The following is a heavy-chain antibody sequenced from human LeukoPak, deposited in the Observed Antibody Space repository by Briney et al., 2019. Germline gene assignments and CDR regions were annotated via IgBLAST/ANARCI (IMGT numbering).Heavy chain of an antibody. V-gene: IGHV3-23*01. CDR2: ISGSGGST. D-gene: IGHD3-10*01. CDR3: AKSLRVGELRGVGPFDY. J-gene: IGHJ4*02. CDR1: GFTFSSYS. Sequence: SGGSLRLSCAASGFTFSSYSMSWVRQAPGKGLEWVSAISGSGGSTYYADSVKGRFTISRDNSKNTLYLQMNSLRAEDTAVYYCAKSLRVGELRGVGPFDYWGQGTLVTVSS.